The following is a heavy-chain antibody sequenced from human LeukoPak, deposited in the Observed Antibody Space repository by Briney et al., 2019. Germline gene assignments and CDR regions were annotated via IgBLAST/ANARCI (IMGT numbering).Heavy chain of an antibody. V-gene: IGHV3-7*01. J-gene: IGHJ4*02. CDR1: GFTFSRSW. CDR2: IKEDGSDK. CDR3: ATLAFDS. Sequence: QPGGSLRLSCAASGFTFSRSWMHWVRQAPGKGLEWVADIKEDGSDKYYGDSVKGRFTISRDNAKNSVYLQMNSLSLEDTAIYFCATLAFDSWGRGTLVTVSS. D-gene: IGHD3-3*02.